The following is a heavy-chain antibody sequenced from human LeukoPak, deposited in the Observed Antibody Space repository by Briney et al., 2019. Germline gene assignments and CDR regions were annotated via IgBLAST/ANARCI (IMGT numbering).Heavy chain of an antibody. D-gene: IGHD5-24*01. CDR3: ATTRGSYYYYYMDV. CDR2: IIPIFGTA. V-gene: IGHV1-69*05. Sequence: SVKVSXKASGGTFGSYAISWVRQAPGQGLEWMGRIIPIFGTANYAQKFQGRVTITTDESTSTAYMELSSLRSEDTAVYYCATTRGSYYYYYMDVWGKGTTVTVSS. CDR1: GGTFGSYA. J-gene: IGHJ6*03.